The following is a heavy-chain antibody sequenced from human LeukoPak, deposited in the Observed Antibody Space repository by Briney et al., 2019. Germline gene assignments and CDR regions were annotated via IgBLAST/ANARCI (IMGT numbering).Heavy chain of an antibody. CDR1: GFTFSSYG. CDR3: AKQGRDWLRDYYYYMDV. Sequence: GGSLRLSCAASGFTFSSYGMSWVRQAPGKGLEWVSSFGGGGGSTYYADSAKGRFTISRDNSKNTLYLQMNSLRAEDTAVYYCAKQGRDWLRDYYYYMDVWGKGTTVTISS. V-gene: IGHV3-23*01. CDR2: FGGGGGST. J-gene: IGHJ6*03. D-gene: IGHD3-9*01.